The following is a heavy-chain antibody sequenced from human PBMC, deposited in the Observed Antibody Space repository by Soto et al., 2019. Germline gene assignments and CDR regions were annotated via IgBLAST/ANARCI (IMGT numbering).Heavy chain of an antibody. CDR1: GGSMISYY. CDR2: IYYTGNT. V-gene: IGHV4-59*06. Sequence: PSETLSLTCTVSGGSMISYYWSWIRQVPGKGLEWIGYIYYTGNTYYNPSLKSRPTISIDTSENQFSLKLTSVTAADTAVYFCASGHDAYKVRYWGQGTLVTVSS. CDR3: ASGHDAYKVRY. D-gene: IGHD1-1*01. J-gene: IGHJ4*02.